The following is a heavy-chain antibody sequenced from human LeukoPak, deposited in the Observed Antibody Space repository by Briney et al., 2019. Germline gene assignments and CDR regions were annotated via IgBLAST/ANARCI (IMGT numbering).Heavy chain of an antibody. Sequence: QPGRSLRLSCAASGFTFSSYAMHWVRQAPGKGPEWVAVISYDGSNKYYADSVKGRFTISRDNSKNTLYLQMNSLRAEDTAVYYCARSNFPIRYFDWSQTGYYGMDVWGKGTTVTVSS. CDR2: ISYDGSNK. CDR1: GFTFSSYA. J-gene: IGHJ6*04. D-gene: IGHD3-9*01. CDR3: ARSNFPIRYFDWSQTGYYGMDV. V-gene: IGHV3-30*04.